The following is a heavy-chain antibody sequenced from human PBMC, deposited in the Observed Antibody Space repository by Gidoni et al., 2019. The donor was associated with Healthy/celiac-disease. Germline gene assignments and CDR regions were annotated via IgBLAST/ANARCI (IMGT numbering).Heavy chain of an antibody. CDR1: RFTFSSYS. D-gene: IGHD2-15*01. V-gene: IGHV3-21*01. Sequence: EVQLVESGGGLVKPGGSLRLPCAASRFTFSSYSMNWVRQAPGKGLEWVSSSISSSSYIYYADSVKGRFTISRDNAKNSLYLQMNSLRAEDTAVYYCARDLPPIVVVVAAKPTWGQGTLVTVSS. J-gene: IGHJ5*02. CDR3: ARDLPPIVVVVAAKPT. CDR2: SISSSSYI.